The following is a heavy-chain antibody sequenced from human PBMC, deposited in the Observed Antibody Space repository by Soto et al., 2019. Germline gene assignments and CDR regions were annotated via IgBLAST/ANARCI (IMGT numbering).Heavy chain of an antibody. CDR2: INAGNGNT. J-gene: IGHJ4*02. D-gene: IGHD6-19*01. Sequence: ASVKVSCKASGYTFTGYAMHWVRQAPVQRLEWMGWINAGNGNTKYSQKFQGRVTITRDTSASTAYMELSSLRSEDTAVYYCARAVAVAADFDYWGQGTLVTVSS. CDR1: GYTFTGYA. V-gene: IGHV1-3*01. CDR3: ARAVAVAADFDY.